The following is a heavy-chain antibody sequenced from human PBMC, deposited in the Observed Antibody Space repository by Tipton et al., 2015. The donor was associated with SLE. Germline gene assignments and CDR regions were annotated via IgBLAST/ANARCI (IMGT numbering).Heavy chain of an antibody. CDR3: AIGGLDAFDI. Sequence: QLVQSGAEVKKPGASVKVSCKASGYTFTSYYMHWVRQAPGQGLEWMGIINPSGGSTSYAQKFQGRVTITADKSTSTAYMELSSLRSEDTAVYYCAIGGLDAFDIWGQGTMVTVSS. D-gene: IGHD3-10*01. CDR2: INPSGGST. V-gene: IGHV1-46*01. J-gene: IGHJ3*02. CDR1: GYTFTSYY.